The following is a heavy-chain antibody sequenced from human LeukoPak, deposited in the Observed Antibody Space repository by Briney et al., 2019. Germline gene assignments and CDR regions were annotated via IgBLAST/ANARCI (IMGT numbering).Heavy chain of an antibody. CDR1: GGSIATTNW. D-gene: IGHD3-10*02. CDR3: ARVFRGAN. Sequence: SETLSLTCAVSGGSIATTNWWTWVRQPPGKGLEWIGEIHHSGTTHYNPSLKTRVTISVDNSKNQFSLKLTSMTAADTAVYFCARVFRGANWGQGTLVTVSS. CDR2: IHHSGTT. V-gene: IGHV4-4*02. J-gene: IGHJ4*02.